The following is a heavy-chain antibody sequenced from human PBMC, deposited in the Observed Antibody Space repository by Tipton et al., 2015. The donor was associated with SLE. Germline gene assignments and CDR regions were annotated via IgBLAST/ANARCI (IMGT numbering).Heavy chain of an antibody. CDR1: VYSISSSHW. D-gene: IGHD3-10*01. CDR2: IFYGGTI. Sequence: LRLSCNVSVYSISSSHWWGWIRQPPGKGLEWIGHIFYGGTIYYNPSLKSRVTISIDTSNNQFSLRLTSVTAADTAVYFCARVGDYYNSGSRVFDHWGQGILVTVSS. J-gene: IGHJ4*02. V-gene: IGHV4-28*02. CDR3: ARVGDYYNSGSRVFDH.